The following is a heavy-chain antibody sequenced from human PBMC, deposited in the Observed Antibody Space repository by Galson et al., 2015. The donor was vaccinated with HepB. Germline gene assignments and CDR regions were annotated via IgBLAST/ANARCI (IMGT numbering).Heavy chain of an antibody. CDR3: ARGCGSGWCRFDP. D-gene: IGHD6-19*01. J-gene: IGHJ5*02. Sequence: SLRLSCAASGFTFSSYSMNWVRQAPGKGLEWVSSISSSSSYIYYADSVKGRFTISRDNAKNSLYLQMNSLRAEDTAVYYCARGCGSGWCRFDPWGQGTLVTVSS. CDR2: ISSSSSYI. V-gene: IGHV3-21*01. CDR1: GFTFSSYS.